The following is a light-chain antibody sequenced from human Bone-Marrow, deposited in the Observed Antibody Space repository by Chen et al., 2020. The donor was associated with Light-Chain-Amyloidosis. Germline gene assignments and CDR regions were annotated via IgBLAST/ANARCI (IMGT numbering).Light chain of an antibody. CDR3: QKYNRAPWT. CDR1: QGISNY. CDR2: AVS. Sequence: DIQMTQSPSSLSASVGDRVTITCRASQGISNYLAWYQQKPGNVPQLLISAVSTLQSGVPSRFSGSGSGTDFTLTITSLQPEDVGTYYCQKYNRAPWTFGQGTKVEI. V-gene: IGKV1-27*01. J-gene: IGKJ1*01.